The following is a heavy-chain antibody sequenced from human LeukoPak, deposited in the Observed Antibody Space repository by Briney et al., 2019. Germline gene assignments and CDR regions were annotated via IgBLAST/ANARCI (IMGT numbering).Heavy chain of an antibody. CDR2: ISSSSSYI. D-gene: IGHD6-19*01. CDR3: ARKVAGLGARGDFDY. V-gene: IGHV3-21*01. Sequence: PGGSLRLSCAASGFTFSSYSMNWVRQAPGKGLEWVSSISSSSSYIYYADSVKGRFTISRDNAKNSLYLQMNSLRAEDTAVYYCARKVAGLGARGDFDYWGQGTLVTVPS. J-gene: IGHJ4*02. CDR1: GFTFSSYS.